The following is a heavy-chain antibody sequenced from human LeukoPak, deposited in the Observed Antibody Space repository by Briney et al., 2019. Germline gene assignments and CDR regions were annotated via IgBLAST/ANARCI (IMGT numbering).Heavy chain of an antibody. CDR3: ARDIIGADYYDSSGPGD. CDR1: GGTFSSYA. V-gene: IGHV1-69*13. J-gene: IGHJ4*02. CDR2: IIPILGTA. D-gene: IGHD3-22*01. Sequence: SVKVSCKASGGTFSSYAISWVRQAPGQGLEWMEGIIPILGTANYAQKFQGRVTITANESTSTAYMELSSLRSEDTAVYYCARDIIGADYYDSSGPGDWGQGTLVTVSS.